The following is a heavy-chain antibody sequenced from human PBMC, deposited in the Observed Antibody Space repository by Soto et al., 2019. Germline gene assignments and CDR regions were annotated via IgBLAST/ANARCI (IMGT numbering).Heavy chain of an antibody. CDR3: ARSRDDCGGDCYPHYFDY. CDR1: GGTFSSYA. D-gene: IGHD2-21*02. Sequence: QVQLVQSGAEVKKPGSSVKVSCKASGGTFSSYAISWVRQAPGQGLEWMGGIIPIFGTANYAQKFQGRVTITADESTSTAYMELSSLRSEDTAVYYCARSRDDCGGDCYPHYFDYWSQGTLVTVSS. CDR2: IIPIFGTA. J-gene: IGHJ4*02. V-gene: IGHV1-69*01.